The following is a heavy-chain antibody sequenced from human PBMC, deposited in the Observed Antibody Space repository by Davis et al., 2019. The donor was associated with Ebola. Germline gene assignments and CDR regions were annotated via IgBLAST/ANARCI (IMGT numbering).Heavy chain of an antibody. V-gene: IGHV1-69*04. CDR1: GYTFTSYG. J-gene: IGHJ6*02. Sequence: SVKVSCKASGYTFTSYGISWVRQAPGQGLEWMGRIIPILGTANYAQKFQGRVTITADKSTSTAYMELSSLRSEDTAVYYCAKGDYYGSGSIGHFGMDVWGQGTTVTVSS. D-gene: IGHD3-10*01. CDR2: IIPILGTA. CDR3: AKGDYYGSGSIGHFGMDV.